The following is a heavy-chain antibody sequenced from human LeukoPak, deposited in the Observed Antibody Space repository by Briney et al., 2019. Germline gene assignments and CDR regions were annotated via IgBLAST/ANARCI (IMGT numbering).Heavy chain of an antibody. CDR2: IYYRGSA. Sequence: PSETLSLTCTVSGGSVDTIDYYWGWIHQPPGKGLEWIGTIYYRGSAYYNPSLKSRVTISVDTSKNQFSPKLSSVTAADTAVYYCVRQWMRDSGAYYDFHYWGQGTLVTVST. D-gene: IGHD3-22*01. CDR1: GGSVDTIDYY. J-gene: IGHJ4*02. V-gene: IGHV4-39*01. CDR3: VRQWMRDSGAYYDFHY.